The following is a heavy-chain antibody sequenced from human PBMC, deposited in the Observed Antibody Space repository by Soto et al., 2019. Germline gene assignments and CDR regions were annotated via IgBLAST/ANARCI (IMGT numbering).Heavy chain of an antibody. CDR1: GFAFDDYV. CDR2: ITWNGGTI. CDR3: AKGGSAALIAPSGRDNWFDP. Sequence: LRLSCAASGFAFDDYVMHWVRQPPGRGLEWVSGITWNGGTIRYVDSVKGRFTISRDNAENSLYLQMNSLRPEDTAVYYCAKGGSAALIAPSGRDNWFDPWGQGTQVTVSS. V-gene: IGHV3-9*01. D-gene: IGHD6-13*01. J-gene: IGHJ5*02.